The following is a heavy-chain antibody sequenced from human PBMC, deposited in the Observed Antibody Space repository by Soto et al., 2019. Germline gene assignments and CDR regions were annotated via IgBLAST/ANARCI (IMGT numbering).Heavy chain of an antibody. J-gene: IGHJ6*02. V-gene: IGHV1-69*13. D-gene: IGHD6-13*01. CDR2: IIPIFGTA. Sequence: GASVKVSCKASGGTFSSYAISWVRQAPGQGLEWMGGIIPIFGTANYAQKFQGRVTITADESTSTAYMELSSLRSEDTAVYYCARDGSSWYRYPLVLYYGMDVWGQGTTVTVSS. CDR3: ARDGSSWYRYPLVLYYGMDV. CDR1: GGTFSSYA.